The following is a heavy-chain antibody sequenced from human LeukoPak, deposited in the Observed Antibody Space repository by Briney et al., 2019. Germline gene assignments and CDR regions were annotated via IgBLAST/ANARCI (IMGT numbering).Heavy chain of an antibody. CDR3: ARAPEQGTCDF. J-gene: IGHJ4*02. V-gene: IGHV3-74*03. Sequence: GGSLRLSCTASGFSFDKDCMHWVRQAPGKGLEWVSRINYKGRDKTYADSVKGRFAISRDNSKNTLYLNMNNLSGDDTAMYYCARAPEQGTCDFWGQGTLVTVSS. D-gene: IGHD1-1*01. CDR1: GFSFDKDC. CDR2: INYKGRDK.